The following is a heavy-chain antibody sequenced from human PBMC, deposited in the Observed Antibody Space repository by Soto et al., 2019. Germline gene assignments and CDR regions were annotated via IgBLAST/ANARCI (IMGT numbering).Heavy chain of an antibody. Sequence: QVQLVESGGALVKPGGSLRLSCAASVFIFSDYYMTWIRQAPGKGPEWISYISGGGDVTAYAHSVKGRFTISRDNTKRSLYLQMNSLTVEDMAVYYCSRDPRLVDYWGQGTLVTVAS. CDR1: VFIFSDYY. J-gene: IGHJ4*02. D-gene: IGHD1-26*01. V-gene: IGHV3-11*01. CDR3: SRDPRLVDY. CDR2: ISGGGDVT.